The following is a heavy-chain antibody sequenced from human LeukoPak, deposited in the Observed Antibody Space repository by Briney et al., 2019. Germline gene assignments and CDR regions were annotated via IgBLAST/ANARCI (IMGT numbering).Heavy chain of an antibody. J-gene: IGHJ4*02. Sequence: PGGSLRLSCEASGFTFSSFWMDWVRQAPGKGLEWVASIRQDGGEKYHVGSVTGRFTISRDNVKNSLYLQMNSLRAEDTAVYYCVRGSGWSRFDYWGQGILVTVSS. CDR3: VRGSGWSRFDY. CDR2: IRQDGGEK. V-gene: IGHV3-7*01. D-gene: IGHD6-19*01. CDR1: GFTFSSFW.